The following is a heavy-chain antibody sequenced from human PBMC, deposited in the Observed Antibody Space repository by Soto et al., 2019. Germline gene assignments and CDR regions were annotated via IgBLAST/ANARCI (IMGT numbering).Heavy chain of an antibody. CDR3: ARTKPGDPWFDP. V-gene: IGHV4-4*07. J-gene: IGHJ5*02. CDR1: GGSISNYY. Sequence: QVQLQESGPGLVKPSETLSLTCTVSGGSISNYYWSWIRQPAGKGLEWIGPFYTTSDTIYNPSLNSRRDITVDTSKNQLPLNLHSVTAADTAVYYCARTKPGDPWFDPWGQGTLVTVSS. CDR2: FYTTSDT. D-gene: IGHD7-27*01.